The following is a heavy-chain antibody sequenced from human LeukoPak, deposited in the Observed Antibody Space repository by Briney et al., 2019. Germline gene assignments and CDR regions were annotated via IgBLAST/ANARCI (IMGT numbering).Heavy chain of an antibody. J-gene: IGHJ6*03. CDR1: HDSNTIYY. CDR3: ARGRVSSSTWYTTYYYYFYMDV. CDR2: IYHTWIT. V-gene: IGHV4-59*01. D-gene: IGHD6-13*01. Sequence: SETLSLSCTVTHDSNTIYYWSWIRQPPGNGLDWIGYIYHTWITNYHPSLNSRVTISRNTSKNHLSLELSSATAADTAVYFCARGRVSSSTWYTTYYYYFYMDVWGKGTTVTVSS.